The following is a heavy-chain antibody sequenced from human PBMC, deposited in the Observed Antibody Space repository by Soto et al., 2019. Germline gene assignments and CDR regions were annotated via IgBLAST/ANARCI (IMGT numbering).Heavy chain of an antibody. Sequence: QVQLQESGPGLVKPSETLSLTCTVSGGSISSYYWSWIRQPPGKGLEWIGYIYYSDNTNYNPSLKSLVTISVDPSKNQFSLNLRSVTAADTAVYYCARRLVRGGNSNWFDPWGQGTLVTVST. CDR1: GGSISSYY. CDR3: ARRLVRGGNSNWFDP. V-gene: IGHV4-59*01. D-gene: IGHD3-10*01. J-gene: IGHJ5*02. CDR2: IYYSDNT.